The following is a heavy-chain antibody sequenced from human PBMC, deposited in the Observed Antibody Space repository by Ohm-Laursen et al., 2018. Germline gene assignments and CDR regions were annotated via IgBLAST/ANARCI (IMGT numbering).Heavy chain of an antibody. V-gene: IGHV4-4*08. CDR2: FYHSGGT. J-gene: IGHJ3*01. CDR1: GGSISSYY. D-gene: IGHD6-13*01. CDR3: ASSQSSSWYHAFDV. Sequence: TLSLTCTVSGGSISSYYWNWIRQPPGKGLEWIGHFYHSGGTNNNPSFKSRVTISIDTSKNQVSLNLNSVTAADTAVYYCASSQSSSWYHAFDVWGQGTMVTVSS.